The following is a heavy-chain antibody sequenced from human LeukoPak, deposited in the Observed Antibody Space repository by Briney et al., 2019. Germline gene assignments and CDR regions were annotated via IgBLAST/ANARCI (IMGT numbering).Heavy chain of an antibody. CDR2: ISSSGSTI. J-gene: IGHJ4*02. CDR3: ARNIVVVPAAPYFDY. D-gene: IGHD2-2*01. CDR1: GFTFSDYY. V-gene: IGHV3-11*04. Sequence: GGSLRLSCAASGFTFSDYYMSWIRQTPGKGLEGVSYISSSGSTIYYADSVKGRFTISRDNAKNSLYLQMNSLRAEDTAVYYCARNIVVVPAAPYFDYWGQGTLVTVSS.